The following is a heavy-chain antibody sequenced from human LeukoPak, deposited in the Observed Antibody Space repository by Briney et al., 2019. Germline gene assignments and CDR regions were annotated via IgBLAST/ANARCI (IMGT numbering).Heavy chain of an antibody. V-gene: IGHV4-34*01. J-gene: IGHJ4*02. D-gene: IGHD5-12*01. CDR3: ARGYGEYSGYDYVYYFDY. CDR1: GGSFSGYY. CDR2: INHSGST. Sequence: PSETLSLTCAVYGGSFSGYYWSWIRQPPGKGLEWIGEINHSGSTNYNPSLKSRVTISVDTSKNQFSLKLSCVTAADTAVYYCARGYGEYSGYDYVYYFDYWGQGTLVTVSS.